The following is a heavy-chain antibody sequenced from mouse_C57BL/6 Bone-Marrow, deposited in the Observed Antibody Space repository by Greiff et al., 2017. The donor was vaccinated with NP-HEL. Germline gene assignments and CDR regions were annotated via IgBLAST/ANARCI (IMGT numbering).Heavy chain of an antibody. D-gene: IGHD2-5*01. Sequence: VQLKQSGAELVRPGASVKLSCTASGFNIKDDYMHWVKQRPEQGLEWIGWIDPENGDTEYASKFQGKATITADTSSNTAYLRLSSLTSEGTAVYYCTRLYSNHLFACGGQGTLVTVSA. V-gene: IGHV14-4*01. J-gene: IGHJ3*01. CDR3: TRLYSNHLFAC. CDR2: IDPENGDT. CDR1: GFNIKDDY.